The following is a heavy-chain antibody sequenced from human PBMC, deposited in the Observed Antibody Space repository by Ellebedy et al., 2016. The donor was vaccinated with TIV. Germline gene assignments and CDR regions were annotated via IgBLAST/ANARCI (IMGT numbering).Heavy chain of an antibody. J-gene: IGHJ6*02. Sequence: GESLKISXAASGFTFSNAWMSWVRQAPGKGLEWVGRIKSKTDGGTTDYAAPVKGRFTISRDDSKNTLYLQMNSLKTEDTAVYYCTTDPPFSGYEYGMDVWGQGTTVTVSS. CDR1: GFTFSNAW. CDR3: TTDPPFSGYEYGMDV. V-gene: IGHV3-15*01. CDR2: IKSKTDGGTT. D-gene: IGHD1-26*01.